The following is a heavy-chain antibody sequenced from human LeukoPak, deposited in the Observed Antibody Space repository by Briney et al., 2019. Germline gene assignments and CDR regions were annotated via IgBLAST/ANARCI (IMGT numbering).Heavy chain of an antibody. CDR2: ISGSGDTT. CDR3: AKSRGESRGASNY. CDR1: GFTFSSYA. D-gene: IGHD1-26*01. V-gene: IGHV3-23*01. Sequence: GGSLRLSCAASGFTFSSYAMNWVRQAPGKGLEWVSFISGSGDTTYYADSVKGRFTISRDSSKNTLYPQMNSLRAEDTAVYYCAKSRGESRGASNYWGQGTLATVSS. J-gene: IGHJ4*02.